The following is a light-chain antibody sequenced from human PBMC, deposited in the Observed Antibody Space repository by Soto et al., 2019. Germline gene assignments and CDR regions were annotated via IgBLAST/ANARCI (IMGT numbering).Light chain of an antibody. CDR3: QHYNLRPYN. CDR1: QRLSHD. J-gene: IGKJ2*01. CDR2: GAS. V-gene: IGKV3-15*01. Sequence: EIGMTQSPSTLSVSPGERATLSCRASQRLSHDFAWYQQKPGQAPRLLIYGASSRATGVPARFSGSGSATDFTLTISSLESEAFAVYYCQHYNLRPYNFGQGTKLEIK.